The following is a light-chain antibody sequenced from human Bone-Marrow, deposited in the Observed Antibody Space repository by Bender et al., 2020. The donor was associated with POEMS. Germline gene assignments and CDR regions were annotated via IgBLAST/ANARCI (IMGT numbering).Light chain of an antibody. CDR1: QLAEKF. V-gene: IGLV3-1*01. Sequence: SYDLTQPPSLSVSPGQTAHITCSGDQLAEKFPCWYQQKPGQSPVLLIYQYTNRPSGIPERFSGSTSGDTATLTISGAQALDEAAYYCQAWDSNTVIFGGGTKVTVL. CDR2: QYT. J-gene: IGLJ2*01. CDR3: QAWDSNTVI.